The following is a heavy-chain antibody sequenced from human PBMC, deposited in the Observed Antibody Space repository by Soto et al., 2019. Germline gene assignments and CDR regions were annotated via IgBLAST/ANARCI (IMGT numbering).Heavy chain of an antibody. V-gene: IGHV1-69*02. D-gene: IGHD3-22*01. CDR1: GGTFSSYT. CDR2: IIPILGIA. CDR3: AIAYYYDSSGYYYWFDY. Sequence: QVQLVQSGAEVKKPGSSVKVSCNASGGTFSSYTISWVRQAPGQGLEWMGRIIPILGIANYAQKFQGRVTITADKSTSTDYMELSSLRSEDTAVYYCAIAYYYDSSGYYYWFDYWGQGTLVTVSS. J-gene: IGHJ4*02.